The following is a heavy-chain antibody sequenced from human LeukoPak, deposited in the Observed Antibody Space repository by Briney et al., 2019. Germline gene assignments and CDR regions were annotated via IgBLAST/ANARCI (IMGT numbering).Heavy chain of an antibody. D-gene: IGHD3-10*02. V-gene: IGHV3-74*03. CDR2: IKSDGSGA. CDR1: GFTFTSSW. CDR3: AELGITMIGGV. J-gene: IGHJ6*04. Sequence: GGSLRLSCADSGFTFTSSWMHWVRQAPGKGLVWVSRIKSDGSGATYADSVKGRFTISRDNAKNTLYLQMNSLRAEDTAVYYCAELGITMIGGVWGKGTTVTISS.